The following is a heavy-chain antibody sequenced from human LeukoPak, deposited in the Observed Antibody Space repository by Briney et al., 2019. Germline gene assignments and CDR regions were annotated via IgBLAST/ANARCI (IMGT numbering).Heavy chain of an antibody. Sequence: SETLSLTCTVSGGSISSYYWSWIRQPPGKGLEWIGYIYYSGSTNYNPSLKSRVTISVDTSKNQFSLKLSSVTAADTAVYYCARHGYYYYYMDVWGKGTTVIVSS. CDR3: ARHGYYYYYMDV. CDR2: IYYSGST. V-gene: IGHV4-59*08. J-gene: IGHJ6*03. CDR1: GGSISSYY.